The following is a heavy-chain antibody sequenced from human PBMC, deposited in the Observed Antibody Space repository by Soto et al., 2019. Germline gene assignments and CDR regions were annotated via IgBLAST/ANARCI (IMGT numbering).Heavy chain of an antibody. CDR3: AKTNTPGDYNYYFQC. J-gene: IGHJ4*02. CDR1: GFTFSSYA. CDR2: ISGSGGST. V-gene: IGHV3-23*01. D-gene: IGHD4-17*01. Sequence: PGGSLRLSCAASGFTFSSYAMSWVRQAPGKGLEWVSAISGSGGSTYYADSVKGRFTISRDNSKNTLYLQMNSLRAEDTAVYYCAKTNTPGDYNYYFQCWGQGTLVTVSS.